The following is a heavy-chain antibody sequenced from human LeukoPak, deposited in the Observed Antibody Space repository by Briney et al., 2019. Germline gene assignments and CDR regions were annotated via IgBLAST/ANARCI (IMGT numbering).Heavy chain of an antibody. CDR1: GYTFTIYG. CDR2: ISAYNGNT. J-gene: IGHJ6*03. CDR3: ARVTYGSGSRYYYMDV. D-gene: IGHD3-10*01. Sequence: ASVKVSCKASGYTFTIYGISWVRQAPGQGLEWMGWISAYNGNTNYAQKLQGRVTMTTDTSTSTAYMELRSLRSDDTAVYYCARVTYGSGSRYYYMDVWGKGTTVTVSS. V-gene: IGHV1-18*01.